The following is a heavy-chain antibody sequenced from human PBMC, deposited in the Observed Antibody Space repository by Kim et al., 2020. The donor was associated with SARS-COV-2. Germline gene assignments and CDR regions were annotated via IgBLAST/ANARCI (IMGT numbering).Heavy chain of an antibody. CDR3: AKVGPRYYYDSSGYLDY. J-gene: IGHJ4*02. D-gene: IGHD3-22*01. Sequence: VKGRFTISRDNSKNTLYLQMNSLRAEDTAVYYCAKVGPRYYYDSSGYLDYWGQGTLVTVSS. V-gene: IGHV3-30*02.